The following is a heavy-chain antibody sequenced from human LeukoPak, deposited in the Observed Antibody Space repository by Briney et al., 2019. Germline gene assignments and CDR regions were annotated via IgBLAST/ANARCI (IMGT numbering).Heavy chain of an antibody. D-gene: IGHD1-26*01. Sequence: GGSLRLSCAASGFTFSSYGMHWVRQAPGKGLEWVAVISYDGSNKYYADSVKGRFTISRDISKNTLYLQMNSLRAEDTAVYYCAKVSGSYTDDFDYWGQGTLVTVSS. CDR3: AKVSGSYTDDFDY. CDR2: ISYDGSNK. J-gene: IGHJ4*02. V-gene: IGHV3-30*18. CDR1: GFTFSSYG.